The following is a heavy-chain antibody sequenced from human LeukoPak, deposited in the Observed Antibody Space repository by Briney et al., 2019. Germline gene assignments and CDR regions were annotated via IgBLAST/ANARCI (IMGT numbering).Heavy chain of an antibody. CDR2: VSGSGRGENT. V-gene: IGHV3-23*01. CDR3: ARLREIPVFGVVTKSTSYFDY. Sequence: GGSLRLSCAASGFTFSSSAMGWVRQAPGKGLEWVSNVSGSGRGENTYYADSVKGRFTISRDNSKNTLILQMNSLRAEDTAVYYCARLREIPVFGVVTKSTSYFDYWGQGTLVTVSS. CDR1: GFTFSSSA. D-gene: IGHD3-3*01. J-gene: IGHJ4*02.